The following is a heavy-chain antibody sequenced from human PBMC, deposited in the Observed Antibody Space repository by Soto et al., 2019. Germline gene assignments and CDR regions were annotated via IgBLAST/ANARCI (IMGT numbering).Heavy chain of an antibody. V-gene: IGHV3-7*01. D-gene: IGHD6-6*01. Sequence: EVQLVESGGGLVQPGESLRLSCAASGFIFSTYWMSWVRQAPGKGLEWVANIKHDGGETSYVDSVKGRFTISRDNAKNTLYLQMKSLRAEDTAVFYWARVLVLPYHFDSWGQGTLVTVSS. CDR1: GFIFSTYW. CDR3: ARVLVLPYHFDS. J-gene: IGHJ4*02. CDR2: IKHDGGET.